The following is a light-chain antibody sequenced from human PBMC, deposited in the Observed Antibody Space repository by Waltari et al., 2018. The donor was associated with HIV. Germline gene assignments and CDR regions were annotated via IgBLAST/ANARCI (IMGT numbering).Light chain of an antibody. CDR1: SSDVGGYNY. CDR3: TSYISGTTPV. V-gene: IGLV2-14*01. J-gene: IGLJ2*01. CDR2: EVT. Sequence: QSALTQPASVSGSPGQSITISCTGTSSDVGGYNYVSWYQRHPGKAPKVIIYEVTNRPSGLSNRFSGSKSGNTATLTISGLQPEDEADYFCTSYISGTTPVFGRGTRVTVL.